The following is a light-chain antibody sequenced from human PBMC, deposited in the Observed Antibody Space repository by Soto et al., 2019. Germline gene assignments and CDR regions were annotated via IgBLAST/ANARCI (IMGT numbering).Light chain of an antibody. CDR2: GAS. CDR1: QSVRSNF. Sequence: EIVLTQSPGTLSLSPGERATLSCRASQSVRSNFLAWYQQKPGQAPRLLIYGASSRATGIPDRFSGRGSGTDFTLTISRLEPEDFAVYYCHQYGSSPRTFGQGTKVDI. CDR3: HQYGSSPRT. J-gene: IGKJ1*01. V-gene: IGKV3-20*01.